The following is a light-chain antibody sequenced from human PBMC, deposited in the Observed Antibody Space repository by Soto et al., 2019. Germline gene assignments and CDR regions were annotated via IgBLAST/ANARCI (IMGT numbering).Light chain of an antibody. CDR3: QQHANWPLT. CDR1: QSVSSN. J-gene: IGKJ4*02. Sequence: EVVMTQSPATLSVSPGERATLSCRASQSVSSNLAWYQQKHGQAPRLLIYGASTRATGIPARFSGSGSGTDLTLTISSLEPEDFAVYYCQQHANWPLTFGGGTKVDIK. V-gene: IGKV3-15*01. CDR2: GAS.